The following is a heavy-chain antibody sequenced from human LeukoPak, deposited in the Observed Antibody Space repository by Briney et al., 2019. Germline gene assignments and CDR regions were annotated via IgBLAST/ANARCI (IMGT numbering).Heavy chain of an antibody. CDR3: ARLYDSFRAFDI. D-gene: IGHD2-8*01. CDR1: GGSISSGSYY. V-gene: IGHV4-31*03. J-gene: IGHJ3*02. CDR2: IYYSGST. Sequence: PSETLSLTCSVSGGSISSGSYYWSWIRQHLGKGLEWTGYIYYSGSTYYNPSLKSRVTISVDTSKNQFSLKLNSVTAADTAVYYCARLYDSFRAFDIWGQGTIITVSS.